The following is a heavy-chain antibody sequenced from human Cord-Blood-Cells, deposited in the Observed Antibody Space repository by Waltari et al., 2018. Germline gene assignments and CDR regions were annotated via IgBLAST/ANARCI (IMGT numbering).Heavy chain of an antibody. CDR3: ARARSGYSGYDYDY. D-gene: IGHD5-12*01. CDR2: ISSCCCTV. Sequence: EVQLVESGGGLVQPGGSLRLSCAASGFTFSSYEMNWVRQAPGKGLRGVSCISSCCCTVYYADSGKGRFTIARDNAKNSLYLQMNSLRAEDTAVYYCARARSGYSGYDYDYWGQGTLVTVSS. J-gene: IGHJ4*02. CDR1: GFTFSSYE. V-gene: IGHV3-48*03.